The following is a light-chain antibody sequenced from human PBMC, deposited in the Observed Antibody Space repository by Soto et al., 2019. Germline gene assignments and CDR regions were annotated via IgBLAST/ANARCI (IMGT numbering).Light chain of an antibody. CDR2: AAS. J-gene: IGKJ1*01. V-gene: IGKV1-27*01. Sequence: DIQMTQSPSSLSASVGDRVTITCRASQGISNYLAWYQQKLGKVPKLLIYAASTLQSGVPSRFSGSGSGIDFTLTISRLQPEDVATYYCQKYNSAPWTFGQGTKVEIK. CDR1: QGISNY. CDR3: QKYNSAPWT.